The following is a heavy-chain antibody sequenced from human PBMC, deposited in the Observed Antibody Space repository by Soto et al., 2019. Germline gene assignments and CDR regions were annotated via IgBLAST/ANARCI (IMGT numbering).Heavy chain of an antibody. CDR1: GFSFSNSG. Sequence: PGGSLRLSCTASGFSFSNSGIQWVRQTPGKGLEWVALISFDGDKYYVDSVKGRFTISRDNPTNTVYLRMNRLRPEDTGLYYCARDYARGWCQFWGQGTLVTVSS. CDR3: ARDYARGWCQF. CDR2: ISFDGDK. V-gene: IGHV3-30*03. J-gene: IGHJ4*02. D-gene: IGHD2-8*02.